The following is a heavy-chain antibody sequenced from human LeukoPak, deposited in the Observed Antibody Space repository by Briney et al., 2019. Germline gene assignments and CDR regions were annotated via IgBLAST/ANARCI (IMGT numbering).Heavy chain of an antibody. Sequence: SGGSLRLSCAAPGFTFSSYAMSWIRQAPGKGLEWVSYISSSGSTIYYADSVKGRFTISRDNAKNSLYLQMNSLRAEDTAVYYCARDSRWGIQRYFDWYPFDYWGQGTLVTVSS. CDR1: GFTFSSYA. CDR3: ARDSRWGIQRYFDWYPFDY. CDR2: ISSSGSTI. V-gene: IGHV3-11*01. D-gene: IGHD3-9*01. J-gene: IGHJ4*02.